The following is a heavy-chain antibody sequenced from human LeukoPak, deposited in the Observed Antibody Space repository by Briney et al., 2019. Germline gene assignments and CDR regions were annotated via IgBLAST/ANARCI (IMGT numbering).Heavy chain of an antibody. V-gene: IGHV3-15*01. CDR1: GFTVSSNY. Sequence: PGGSLRLSCAASGFTVSSNYMSWVRQAPGKGLEWVGRIKSKTDGGTADYAAPVKDRFSISRDDSKTTLHLQMNSLKTEDTAVYYCTTLYYYDASDYWGQGTLVTVSS. CDR3: TTLYYYDASDY. J-gene: IGHJ4*02. D-gene: IGHD3-22*01. CDR2: IKSKTDGGTA.